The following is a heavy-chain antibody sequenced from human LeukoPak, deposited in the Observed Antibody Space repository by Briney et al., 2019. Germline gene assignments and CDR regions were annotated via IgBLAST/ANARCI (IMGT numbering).Heavy chain of an antibody. CDR3: ASVKPDFWDSSTPLDY. D-gene: IGHD3-22*01. V-gene: IGHV4-59*01. Sequence: PSETLSLTCTVSGGSISSYYWSWIQQPPGKGLEWIGYIYYSGSTSYNPSLESRVTISVDTSKNQFSLKLSSVTAADTAVYYCASVKPDFWDSSTPLDYWGQGTLVTVSS. CDR2: IYYSGST. CDR1: GGSISSYY. J-gene: IGHJ4*02.